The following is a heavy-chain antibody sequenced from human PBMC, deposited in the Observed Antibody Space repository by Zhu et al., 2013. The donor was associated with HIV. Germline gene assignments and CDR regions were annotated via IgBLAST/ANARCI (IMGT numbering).Heavy chain of an antibody. Sequence: VQLQESGPGLVKPSQTLSLTCTVSGGSISSGDYYWSWIRQHPGKGLEWIGYIYYSGSTYYNPSLKSRVTIPVDTSKNQFSLKLSSVTAADTAVYYCARERAKVGDSHFDYWGQGTLVTVSS. CDR3: ARERAKVGDSHFDY. V-gene: IGHV4-31*03. CDR1: GGSISSGDYY. J-gene: IGHJ4*02. D-gene: IGHD2-21*02. CDR2: IYYSGST.